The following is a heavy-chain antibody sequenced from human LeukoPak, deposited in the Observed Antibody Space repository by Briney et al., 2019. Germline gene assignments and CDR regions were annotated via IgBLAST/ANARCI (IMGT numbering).Heavy chain of an antibody. CDR3: AKGTGRYWTFFDY. D-gene: IGHD1-26*01. CDR2: ISWNSGSI. CDR1: GFTSDDYA. Sequence: GGSLRLSCAASGFTSDDYAMHWVRQAPGKGLEWVSGISWNSGSIDYADSVKGRFTISRDNARNSLYLQMNSLRPEDTAFYYCAKGTGRYWTFFDYWGQGTLVTVSS. J-gene: IGHJ4*02. V-gene: IGHV3-9*02.